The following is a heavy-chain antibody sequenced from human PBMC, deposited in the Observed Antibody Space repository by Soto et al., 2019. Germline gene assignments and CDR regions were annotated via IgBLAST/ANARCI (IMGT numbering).Heavy chain of an antibody. J-gene: IGHJ6*02. Sequence: SETLSLTCTVSGASISSTSYYWGWIRQPPGKGLEWIGSFYYSGNTYYNPSLKSRVTISVDSSKNQFSLKLNSVTAADTVVYYCARGPNGLDVWGQGTTVTVS. CDR2: FYYSGNT. CDR3: ARGPNGLDV. CDR1: GASISSTSYY. V-gene: IGHV4-39*01.